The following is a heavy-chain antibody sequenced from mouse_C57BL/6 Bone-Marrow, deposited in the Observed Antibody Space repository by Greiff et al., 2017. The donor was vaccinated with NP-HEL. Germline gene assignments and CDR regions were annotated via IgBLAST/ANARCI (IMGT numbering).Heavy chain of an antibody. CDR1: GYTFTDYY. J-gene: IGHJ2*01. V-gene: IGHV1-22*01. Sequence: VQLQQSGPELVKPGASVKMSCKASGYTFTDYYMHWVKQSHGKSLEWIGYINPNNGGTSYNQKFKGKATLTVNKSSSTAYMELRSLTSEDSAVYYCARFYYGRGFDYWGQGTTLTVSS. CDR2: INPNNGGT. D-gene: IGHD1-1*01. CDR3: ARFYYGRGFDY.